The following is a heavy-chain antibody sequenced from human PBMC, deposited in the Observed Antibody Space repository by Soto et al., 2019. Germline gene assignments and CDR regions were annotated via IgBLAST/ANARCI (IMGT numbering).Heavy chain of an antibody. D-gene: IGHD6-19*01. CDR3: ARNPGIPVAGPPVLYYYYGMDV. J-gene: IGHJ6*02. Sequence: ASVKVSCKASGYTFTSYYMHWVRQAPGQGLEWMGIINPSGGSTSYAQKFQGRVTMTRDTSTSTVYMELSSLRSEDTAVYYCARNPGIPVAGPPVLYYYYGMDVWGQGTTVTVSS. V-gene: IGHV1-46*01. CDR1: GYTFTSYY. CDR2: INPSGGST.